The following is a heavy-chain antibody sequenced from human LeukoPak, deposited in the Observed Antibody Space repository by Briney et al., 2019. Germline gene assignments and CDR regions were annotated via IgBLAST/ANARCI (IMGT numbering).Heavy chain of an antibody. CDR1: GGSFSGYY. Sequence: SETLSLTCAVYGGSFSGYYWSWIRQPPGKGLEWIGEINHSGSTNYNPSLKSRVTISVDTSKNQFSLKLSSVTAADTAVYYCARGPLNIVVAPAPYYYGMDVWGQGTTVTVSS. CDR3: ARGPLNIVVAPAPYYYGMDV. V-gene: IGHV4-34*01. J-gene: IGHJ6*02. D-gene: IGHD2-2*01. CDR2: INHSGST.